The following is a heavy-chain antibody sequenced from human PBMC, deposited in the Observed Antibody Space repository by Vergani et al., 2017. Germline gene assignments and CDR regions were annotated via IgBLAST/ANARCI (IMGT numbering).Heavy chain of an antibody. V-gene: IGHV4-59*01. CDR1: GGSISSYY. Sequence: QVQLQESGPGLVKSSETLSLTCTVSGGSISSYYWSWNRQSPGKGLEWIGYIFYSGSTTYNPSLQSRVTISVDTSKNQFSLKLSSVTAADTAVYYCARARAGSSSLLSFDYWGQGALVTASS. D-gene: IGHD6-6*01. CDR2: IFYSGST. CDR3: ARARAGSSSLLSFDY. J-gene: IGHJ4*02.